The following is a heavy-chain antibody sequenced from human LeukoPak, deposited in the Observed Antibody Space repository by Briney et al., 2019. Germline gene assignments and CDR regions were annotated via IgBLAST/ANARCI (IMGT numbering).Heavy chain of an antibody. Sequence: PSETLSLTCAVYGGSFSGYYWSWIRQPPGKGLEWIGEINHSGSTNYNLSLKSRVTISVDTSKNQFSLKLSSVTAADTAVYYCARYGAVTTNFDYWGQGTLVTVSS. J-gene: IGHJ4*02. CDR3: ARYGAVTTNFDY. CDR2: INHSGST. CDR1: GGSFSGYY. V-gene: IGHV4-34*01. D-gene: IGHD4-17*01.